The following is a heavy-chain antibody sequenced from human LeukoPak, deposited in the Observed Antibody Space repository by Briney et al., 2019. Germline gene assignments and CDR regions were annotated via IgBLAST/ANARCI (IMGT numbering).Heavy chain of an antibody. CDR1: GFTFSRYW. Sequence: GGSLRLSCVGSGFTFSRYWLNWVRQAPGKGLEWVANMNQDGSEIYYLDSVKGRFTISRDNAKNSVYLQMNGLKAEDTAVYHCVGGPGRVFDLWGRGTLVTVSS. CDR2: MNQDGSEI. V-gene: IGHV3-7*01. CDR3: VGGPGRVFDL. J-gene: IGHJ2*01.